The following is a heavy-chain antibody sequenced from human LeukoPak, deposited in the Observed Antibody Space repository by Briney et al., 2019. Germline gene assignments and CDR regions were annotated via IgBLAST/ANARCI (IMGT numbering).Heavy chain of an antibody. V-gene: IGHV1-2*02. J-gene: IGHJ4*02. CDR2: INPNSGGT. D-gene: IGHD6-13*01. Sequence: ASVKVSCKASAYTFTGYYMHWVRQAPGQGLEWMGWINPNSGGTNYAQKFQGRVTMTRDTSISTAYMELSRLRSDDTAVYYCARFQQSIAAAADYWGQGTLVTVSS. CDR1: AYTFTGYY. CDR3: ARFQQSIAAAADY.